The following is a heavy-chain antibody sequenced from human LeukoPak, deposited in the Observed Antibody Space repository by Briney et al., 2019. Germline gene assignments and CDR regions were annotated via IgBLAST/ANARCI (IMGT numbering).Heavy chain of an antibody. J-gene: IGHJ4*02. Sequence: PSETLSLTCTVSGGSISIGDYHWSWIRQHPGKGLEWIGYIYDGGSSYYKPSLKSRVTISVDASNNQFSLKLSSVTAADKAVYYCAIYFAGAGGRGTWGQGTLVTVSS. D-gene: IGHD2/OR15-2a*01. CDR1: GGSISIGDYH. CDR3: AIYFAGAGGRGT. CDR2: IYDGGSS. V-gene: IGHV4-31*03.